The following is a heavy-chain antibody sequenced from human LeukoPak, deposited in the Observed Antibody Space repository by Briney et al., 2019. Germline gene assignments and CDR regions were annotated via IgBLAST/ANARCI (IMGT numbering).Heavy chain of an antibody. J-gene: IGHJ4*02. Sequence: GGSLRLSCAASGFTFDDYGMSWVRQAPGKGLEWVCGINWSGRSTGYAESVKGRFTISRDTPKNSLYLQMTSLRAEDTALYYGARDTYCSGGSCLRDYWGQGTLVTVSS. V-gene: IGHV3-20*04. CDR2: INWSGRST. CDR3: ARDTYCSGGSCLRDY. CDR1: GFTFDDYG. D-gene: IGHD2-15*01.